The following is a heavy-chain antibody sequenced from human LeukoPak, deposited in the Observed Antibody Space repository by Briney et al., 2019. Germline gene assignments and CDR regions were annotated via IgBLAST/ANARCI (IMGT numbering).Heavy chain of an antibody. V-gene: IGHV4-61*05. Sequence: SETLSLTCTVSGGSISSSSYYWGWIRQPPGKGLEWIGYIYYSGSTNYNPSLKSRVTISVDTSKNQFSLKLSSVTAADTAVYYCARGRDPSKHSNYGRVGLVDFDYWGQGTLVTVSS. CDR1: GGSISSSSYY. CDR3: ARGRDPSKHSNYGRVGLVDFDY. CDR2: IYYSGST. D-gene: IGHD4-11*01. J-gene: IGHJ4*02.